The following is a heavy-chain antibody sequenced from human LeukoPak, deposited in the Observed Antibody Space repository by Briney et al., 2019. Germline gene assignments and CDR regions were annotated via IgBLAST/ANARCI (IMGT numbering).Heavy chain of an antibody. V-gene: IGHV4-34*01. Sequence: TSETLSLTCAVYGGSFSGYYWSWIRQPPGKGLEWIGEINHSGSTNYNPSLKSRVTISVDTSKNQFSLKLSSVTAADTAVYYCARRWAYRSTSYYYYMDVWGKGTTVTISS. J-gene: IGHJ6*03. CDR2: INHSGST. D-gene: IGHD2-2*01. CDR3: ARRWAYRSTSYYYYMDV. CDR1: GGSFSGYY.